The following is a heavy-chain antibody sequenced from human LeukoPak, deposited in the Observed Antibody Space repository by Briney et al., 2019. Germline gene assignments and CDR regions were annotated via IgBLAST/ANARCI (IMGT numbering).Heavy chain of an antibody. V-gene: IGHV4-4*07. CDR3: ARVGSGWYFDD. CDR2: VHASGST. Sequence: SETLSLTCTVSGDSIRSYYWSWIRQPAGKGLQWIGRVHASGSTHYNPSLQSRVTISADMSTNQLSLTLTSVTAADTAVYYCARVGSGWYFDDWGQGTLVTVSS. J-gene: IGHJ4*02. D-gene: IGHD6-19*01. CDR1: GDSIRSYY.